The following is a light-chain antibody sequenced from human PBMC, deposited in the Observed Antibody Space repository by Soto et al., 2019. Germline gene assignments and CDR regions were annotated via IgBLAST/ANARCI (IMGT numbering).Light chain of an antibody. J-gene: IGLJ1*01. Sequence: QSVLTQPRSVSGSPGQSVTISCPGTSSDVGSYNFVSWYQQYPGKAPKLMIYDVNKRPSGVPDRFSGSKSGNTASLTISGLQAEDEADYYCCSYAGSYTYVFGTGTKLTVL. CDR3: CSYAGSYTYV. V-gene: IGLV2-11*01. CDR1: SSDVGSYNF. CDR2: DVN.